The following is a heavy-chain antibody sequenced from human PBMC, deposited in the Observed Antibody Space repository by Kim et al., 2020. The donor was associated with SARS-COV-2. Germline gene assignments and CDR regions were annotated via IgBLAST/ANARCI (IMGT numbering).Heavy chain of an antibody. CDR2: IGTAGDT. CDR3: ARVGSGFGGMDV. Sequence: GGSLRLSCAASGFTFSSYDMHWVRQATGKGLEWVSAIGTAGDTYYPGSVKGRFTISRENAKNSLYLQMNSLRAGDTAVYYCARVGSGFGGMDVWGQGTTVTVSS. J-gene: IGHJ6*02. CDR1: GFTFSSYD. D-gene: IGHD3-16*01. V-gene: IGHV3-13*04.